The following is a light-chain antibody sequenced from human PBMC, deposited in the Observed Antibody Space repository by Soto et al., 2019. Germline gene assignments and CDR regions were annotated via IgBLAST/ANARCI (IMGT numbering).Light chain of an antibody. CDR2: GAS. Sequence: IVLPQSPGALSLSPGERATLSCRASQSVSSSYLAWYQQKPGQAPRLLIYGASSRATGIPDRFSGSGSGTDFTLTISRLEPEDFAVYYCQQYGSSQTFGQGTKV. J-gene: IGKJ1*01. CDR3: QQYGSSQT. CDR1: QSVSSSY. V-gene: IGKV3-20*01.